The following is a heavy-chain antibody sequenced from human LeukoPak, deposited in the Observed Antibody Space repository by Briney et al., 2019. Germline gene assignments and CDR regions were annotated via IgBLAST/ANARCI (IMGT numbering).Heavy chain of an antibody. D-gene: IGHD2-2*01. Sequence: PGGSLRLACAASGFTFSSYAMCWVCQAPGPGLEWVSAISGSCGSTYYADSAKGRFTISRVNSKNTLYLQMNSLRAGDTAVYYCAKRYCSSTSCRLYYYYGMDVWGQGTTVTVSS. CDR2: ISGSCGST. J-gene: IGHJ6*02. V-gene: IGHV3-23*01. CDR3: AKRYCSSTSCRLYYYYGMDV. CDR1: GFTFSSYA.